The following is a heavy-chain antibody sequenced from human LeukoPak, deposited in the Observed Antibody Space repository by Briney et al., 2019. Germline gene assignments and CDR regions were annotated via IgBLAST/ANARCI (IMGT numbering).Heavy chain of an antibody. CDR3: ARDRGDGYTASDY. D-gene: IGHD5-24*01. CDR2: ISSSGSTI. V-gene: IGHV3-48*03. CDR1: GFTFSSYE. J-gene: IGHJ4*02. Sequence: PGGSLRLSCAASGFTFSSYEMNWVRQAPGKWLEWVSYISSSGSTIYYADSVKGRFTISRDNAKNTLYLQMNSLRVEDTAVYYCARDRGDGYTASDYWGQGTLVTVSS.